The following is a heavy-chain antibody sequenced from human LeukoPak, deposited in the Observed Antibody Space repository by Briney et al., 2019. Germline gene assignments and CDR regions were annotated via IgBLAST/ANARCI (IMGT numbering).Heavy chain of an antibody. CDR2: IYYSGST. Sequence: PSETLSLTCTVSGGSISSGDYYWAWMRQPPGKGLEWVGYIYYSGSTYYNPSLKSRVTISVDTSKNQFSLKLSSVTAADTAVYYCARETNYYDSSGYYDEAHLDYWGQGTLVTVSS. J-gene: IGHJ4*02. CDR1: GGSISSGDYY. CDR3: ARETNYYDSSGYYDEAHLDY. V-gene: IGHV4-30-4*01. D-gene: IGHD3-22*01.